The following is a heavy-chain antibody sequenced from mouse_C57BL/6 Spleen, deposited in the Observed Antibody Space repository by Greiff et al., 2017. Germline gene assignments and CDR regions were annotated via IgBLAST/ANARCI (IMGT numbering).Heavy chain of an antibody. CDR2: ISYDGSN. D-gene: IGHD2-3*01. CDR1: GYSITSGYY. J-gene: IGHJ4*01. V-gene: IGHV3-6*01. CDR3: ARESGYYERYYYAMDD. Sequence: EVQLQESGPGLVKPSQSLSLTCSVTGYSITSGYYWNWIRQFPGNKLEWMGYISYDGSNNYNPSLKNRISITRDTSKNQFFLKLNSVTTEDTATYYCARESGYYERYYYAMDDWGQGTSVTVSS.